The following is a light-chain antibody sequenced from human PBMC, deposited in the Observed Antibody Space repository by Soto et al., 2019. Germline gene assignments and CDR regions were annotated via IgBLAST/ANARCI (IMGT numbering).Light chain of an antibody. CDR1: QSVSSN. CDR2: AAS. CDR3: QQYSSSPIT. J-gene: IGKJ5*01. Sequence: DIVMTQHLANLSVSPGERATLSCRASQSVSSNLTWYQQKPGQAPRLLIYAASTMATGIPSRFSGSGSGTDFTLTISRLQPEDFAVYYCQQYSSSPITFGQGTRLEI. V-gene: IGKV3-15*01.